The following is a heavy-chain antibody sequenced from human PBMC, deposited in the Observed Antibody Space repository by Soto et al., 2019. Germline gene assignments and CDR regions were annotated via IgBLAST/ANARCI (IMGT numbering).Heavy chain of an antibody. CDR3: ARGQRFSDWFVP. CDR1: GGSMSSYY. Sequence: SETLSLTCSVSGGSMSSYYWTWIRQPAGKGLEWIGRVYSSGGTHYNPSLKSRVTISLDTSKHQFSLRLISVTAADTAVYSCARGQRFSDWFVPGGQGTLVTVSS. V-gene: IGHV4-4*07. J-gene: IGHJ5*02. D-gene: IGHD3-3*01. CDR2: VYSSGGT.